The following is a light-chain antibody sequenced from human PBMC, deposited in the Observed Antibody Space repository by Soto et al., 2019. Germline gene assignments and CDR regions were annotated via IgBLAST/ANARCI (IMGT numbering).Light chain of an antibody. Sequence: DSQMTPSPSSLSAAVGEIVTINCRASLPISNYVAWYQQNPGKIPNLLIYAASTLPAVVPSRFSGNGSGTDFTLTISSLQPEDVAADYCQKYNSAPLTVGGGTKVEIK. CDR3: QKYNSAPLT. CDR2: AAS. J-gene: IGKJ4*01. CDR1: LPISNY. V-gene: IGKV1-27*01.